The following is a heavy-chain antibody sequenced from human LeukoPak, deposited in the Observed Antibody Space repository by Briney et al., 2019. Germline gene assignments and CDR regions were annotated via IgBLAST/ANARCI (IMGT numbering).Heavy chain of an antibody. CDR3: ARGHRITIFGVVIIVGNWFDP. Sequence: SETLSLTCTVSGGSISSYYWSWIQQPPGKGLEWIGYIYYSGSTNYNPSLKSRVTISVDTSKNQFSLKLNSVTAADTAVYYCARGHRITIFGVVIIVGNWFDPWGQGTLVTVSS. D-gene: IGHD3-3*01. V-gene: IGHV4-59*12. CDR2: IYYSGST. J-gene: IGHJ5*02. CDR1: GGSISSYY.